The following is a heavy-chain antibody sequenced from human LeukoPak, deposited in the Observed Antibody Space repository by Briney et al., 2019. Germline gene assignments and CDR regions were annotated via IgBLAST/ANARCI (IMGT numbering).Heavy chain of an antibody. D-gene: IGHD4-17*01. CDR3: ARETGSAVGSTDFDY. Sequence: PGGSLRLSCVASGFSFNNFGMSWVRQAPGKGLEWVSSISGTGGSTHYADSVKGRFTISRDDSKNTLYLQMNSLRAEDTAVYYCARETGSAVGSTDFDYWGQGTLVTVSS. V-gene: IGHV3-23*01. J-gene: IGHJ4*02. CDR2: ISGTGGST. CDR1: GFSFNNFG.